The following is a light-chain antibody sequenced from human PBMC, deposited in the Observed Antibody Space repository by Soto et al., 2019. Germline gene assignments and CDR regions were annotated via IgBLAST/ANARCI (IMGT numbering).Light chain of an antibody. CDR2: GAS. Sequence: EIVLTQSPGTLSLSPGERATLSCRASQSVSSSYLAWYQQKPGQAPRLLIYGASNRATGIPDRFSGSGSGTDFTLTISRLEPEDFAVYYCQQYGSSPPRITFGGGTKVDIK. CDR3: QQYGSSPPRIT. J-gene: IGKJ4*01. CDR1: QSVSSSY. V-gene: IGKV3-20*01.